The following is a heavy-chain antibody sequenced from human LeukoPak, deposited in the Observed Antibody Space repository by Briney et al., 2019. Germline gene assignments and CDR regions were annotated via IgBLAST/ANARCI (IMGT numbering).Heavy chain of an antibody. J-gene: IGHJ4*02. CDR1: RFTFNDYY. Sequence: PGGSLRLSCAASRFTFNDYYMSWIRQAPGKGLEWLSYISSSANDKYYADSVKGRFTISRDNAKNSLYLQMNSLRVEDTAVYYCASGSSSVGYWGQGTLVTVSS. CDR2: ISSSANDK. D-gene: IGHD6-6*01. V-gene: IGHV3-11*01. CDR3: ASGSSSVGY.